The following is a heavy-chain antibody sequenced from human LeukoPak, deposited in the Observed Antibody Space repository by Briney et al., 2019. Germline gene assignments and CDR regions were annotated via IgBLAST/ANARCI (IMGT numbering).Heavy chain of an antibody. V-gene: IGHV4-59*11. CDR2: IYSRGTT. CDR3: ARDSFPVGGPTPSDVFDI. D-gene: IGHD1-26*01. CDR1: GDSINTDHY. Sequence: SETLSLTCTVSGDSINTDHYWSLIRQTPGKGLGWIGYIYSRGTTHYNPSLTGRVTISMDTSKTQFYLNLRSVTAADTALYYCARDSFPVGGPTPSDVFDIWGQGTTVTVSS. J-gene: IGHJ3*02.